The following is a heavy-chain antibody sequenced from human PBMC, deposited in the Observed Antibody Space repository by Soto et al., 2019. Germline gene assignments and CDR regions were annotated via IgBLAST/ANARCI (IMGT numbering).Heavy chain of an antibody. J-gene: IGHJ6*02. D-gene: IGHD6-13*01. CDR3: ARRGYSSSWYYYYYYGMDV. V-gene: IGHV1-8*01. CDR1: GYTFTSYD. CDR2: MNPNRGNT. Sequence: QVQLVQSGAEVKKPGASVKVSCKASGYTFTSYDINWVRQATGQGLAWMGWMNPNRGNTGYAQKFQGRVTMTRNTSISTAYMELSSLRSEDTAVYYCARRGYSSSWYYYYYYGMDVWGQGTTVTVSS.